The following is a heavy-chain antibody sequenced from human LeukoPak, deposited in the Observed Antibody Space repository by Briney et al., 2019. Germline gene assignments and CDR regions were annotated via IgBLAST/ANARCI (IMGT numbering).Heavy chain of an antibody. CDR1: GFTFSSYW. CDR2: INSDGSST. Sequence: GGSLRLSCAASGFTFSSYWMHWVRQAPGKGPVWVSRINSDGSSTSYADSVKGRFTISRDNAKNTLYLQMNSLRAEDTAVYYCARGAVAGDWGQGTLVTVSS. CDR3: ARGAVAGD. D-gene: IGHD6-19*01. V-gene: IGHV3-74*01. J-gene: IGHJ4*02.